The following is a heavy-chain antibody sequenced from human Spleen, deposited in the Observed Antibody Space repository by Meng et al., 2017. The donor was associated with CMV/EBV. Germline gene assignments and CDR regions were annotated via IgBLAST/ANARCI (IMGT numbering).Heavy chain of an antibody. CDR3: ARFNRPADAFDI. J-gene: IGHJ3*02. V-gene: IGHV4-61*01. CDR2: IYYSGST. Sequence: GSLRLSCTVSGGSVSSGSYYWSWIRQPPGKGLEWIGYIYYSGSTNYNPSLKSRVTISVDTSKNQFSLKLSSVTAADTAVYYCARFNRPADAFDIWGQGTMVTVSS. CDR1: GGSVSSGSYY.